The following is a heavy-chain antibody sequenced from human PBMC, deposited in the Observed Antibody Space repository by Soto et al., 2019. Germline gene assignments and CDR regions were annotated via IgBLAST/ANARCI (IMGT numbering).Heavy chain of an antibody. CDR2: ISNDGTYK. D-gene: IGHD1-1*01. J-gene: IGHJ6*02. V-gene: IGHV3-30*18. Sequence: HVQLVESGGGVVRPGGSLRLSCAASGFTFSYYHIHWVRQAPGKGLELLTVISNDGTYKYYADSVKGRFTISRDNSTNPLYLPLAGLRAEDTAVYYCAKDPSTTRDSYSIMAVWGPGNTVTVS. CDR1: GFTFSYYH. CDR3: AKDPSTTRDSYSIMAV.